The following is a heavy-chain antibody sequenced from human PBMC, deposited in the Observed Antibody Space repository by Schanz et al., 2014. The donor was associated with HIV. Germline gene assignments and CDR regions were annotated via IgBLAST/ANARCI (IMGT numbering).Heavy chain of an antibody. CDR2: VNPTGGDT. CDR3: ARELMATGGFDY. D-gene: IGHD3-10*01. CDR1: GGIFSYHA. Sequence: QVQLVQSGAEVKKPGSSVKVSCKASGGIFSYHAINWVRQAPGQGLEWMGVVNPTGGDTSHAQRFQGRITMTRDTSTSTVYMELSSLTSEDTAIYSCARELMATGGFDYWGQGTLVTVTS. V-gene: IGHV1-46*01. J-gene: IGHJ4*02.